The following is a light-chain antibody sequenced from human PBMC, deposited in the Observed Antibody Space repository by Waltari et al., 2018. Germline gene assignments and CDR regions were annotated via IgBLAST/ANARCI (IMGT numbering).Light chain of an antibody. Sequence: EIMLTQSPGTLSLSPGERATLPCRASQSISKYLAWHQQKPGQAPRLLIYDASVRATGIPDRFSGSGSGTDFSLTISRLEPEDFAVYYCQKYGTLPATFGQGTKVEIK. CDR2: DAS. CDR3: QKYGTLPAT. V-gene: IGKV3-20*01. J-gene: IGKJ1*01. CDR1: QSISKY.